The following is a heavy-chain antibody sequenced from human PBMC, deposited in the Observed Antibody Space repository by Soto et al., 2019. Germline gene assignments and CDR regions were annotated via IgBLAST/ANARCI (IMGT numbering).Heavy chain of an antibody. CDR1: GYTFTSYG. V-gene: IGHV1-3*01. CDR2: INAGNGNT. CDR3: ARDPNDSSAYYHHYYYGMDV. D-gene: IGHD3-22*01. Sequence: ASVKVSCKASGYTFTSYGIRWVRQAPGQRLEWAGWINAGNGNTKYSEKFQGRVTITRDTSASTAYLELSSLGSEDTAVYYCARDPNDSSAYYHHYYYGMDVWGQGTTVTVS. J-gene: IGHJ6*02.